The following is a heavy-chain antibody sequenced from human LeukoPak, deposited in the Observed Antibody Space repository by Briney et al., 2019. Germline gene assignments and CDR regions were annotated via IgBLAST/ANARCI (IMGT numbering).Heavy chain of an antibody. V-gene: IGHV6-1*01. CDR2: TYYRSKWYN. D-gene: IGHD3-10*01. Sequence: SQTLSLTCALSGDSFSSNSAAWHWLRQSPSRGLEWLGRTYYRSKWYNDYAVSVKSRITINPDTSKNQFSLQLNSVTPEDTAVYYCAREGYYGSGSYSPSLEYWGQGTLVTVSS. CDR3: AREGYYGSGSYSPSLEY. J-gene: IGHJ4*02. CDR1: GDSFSSNSAA.